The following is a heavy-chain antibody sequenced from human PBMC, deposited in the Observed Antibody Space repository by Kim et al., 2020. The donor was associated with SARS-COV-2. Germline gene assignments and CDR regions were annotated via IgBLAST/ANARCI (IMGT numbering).Heavy chain of an antibody. V-gene: IGHV3-21*01. Sequence: GGSLRLSCAASGFTFSSYSMNWVRQAPGKGLEWVSSISSSSSYIYYADSVKGRFTISRDNAKNSLYLQMNSLRAEDTAVYYCARDTGGYSYGKVGYYYYGMDVWGQGTTVTGSS. CDR1: GFTFSSYS. J-gene: IGHJ6*02. D-gene: IGHD5-18*01. CDR2: ISSSSSYI. CDR3: ARDTGGYSYGKVGYYYYGMDV.